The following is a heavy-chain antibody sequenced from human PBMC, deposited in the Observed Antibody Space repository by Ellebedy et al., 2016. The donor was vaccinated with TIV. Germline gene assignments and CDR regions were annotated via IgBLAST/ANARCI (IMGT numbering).Heavy chain of an antibody. CDR1: GSTFSYYG. CDR3: ARDASGQYYNVLDP. CDR2: ISSVGETV. Sequence: GESLKIPCEASGSTFSYYGMNWVRQAPGKGLEWLSYISSVGETVYYADSVQGRITISRDNGKKSLYLQMNSLRVEDTAVYYCARDASGQYYNVLDPWGQGTLVTVSA. J-gene: IGHJ5*02. V-gene: IGHV3-48*03. D-gene: IGHD3-10*01.